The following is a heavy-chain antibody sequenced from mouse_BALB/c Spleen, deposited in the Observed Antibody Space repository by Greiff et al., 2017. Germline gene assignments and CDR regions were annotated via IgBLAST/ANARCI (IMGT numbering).Heavy chain of an antibody. D-gene: IGHD2-4*01. Sequence: VKLMESGPGLVAPSQSLSLTCTVSGFSLTDFGVSWIRQPPGKGLEWLGVIWGGGSTYYNSALKSRLSISKDNSKSQVFLKMNSLQTDDTAMYYCAKRHYDEFAWFAYWGQGTLVTVSA. CDR3: AKRHYDEFAWFAY. J-gene: IGHJ3*01. CDR2: IWGGGST. CDR1: GFSLTDFG. V-gene: IGHV2-6-5*01.